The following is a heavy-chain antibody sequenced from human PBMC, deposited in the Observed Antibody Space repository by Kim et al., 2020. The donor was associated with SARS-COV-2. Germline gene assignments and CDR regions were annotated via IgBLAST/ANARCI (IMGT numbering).Heavy chain of an antibody. CDR1: GFTFSNFG. V-gene: IGHV3-30*18. CDR3: AKDLWTFFIVLPAASFPDY. CDR2: ISYDGSNK. J-gene: IGHJ4*02. Sequence: GGSLRLSCAASGFTFSNFGMHWVRQAPGKGLEWVAVISYDGSNKYYADSVKGRFSISRDNSENTLYLQMNSLRAEDTTVYYCAKDLWTFFIVLPAASFPDYWGPGTLVTVSS. D-gene: IGHD2-2*01.